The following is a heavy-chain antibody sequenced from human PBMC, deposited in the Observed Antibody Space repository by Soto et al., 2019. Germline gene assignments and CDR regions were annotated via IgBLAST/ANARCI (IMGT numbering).Heavy chain of an antibody. J-gene: IGHJ6*02. V-gene: IGHV1-69*13. CDR1: GYTFSSYA. CDR3: ARDHIVVVPAAYYYYYYGMDV. Sequence: SVKFSCRTSGYTFSSYAISWVRQTPGQGLEWMGGIIPIFGTANYSQKLPVRGTVTADESTSTAYMALSSLRSEDTGVYYCARDHIVVVPAAYYYYYYGMDVWGQGTTVTVS. CDR2: IIPIFGTA. D-gene: IGHD2-2*01.